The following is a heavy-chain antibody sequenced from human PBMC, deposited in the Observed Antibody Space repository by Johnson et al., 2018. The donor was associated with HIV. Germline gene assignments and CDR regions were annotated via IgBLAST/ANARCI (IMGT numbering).Heavy chain of an antibody. J-gene: IGHJ3*02. D-gene: IGHD2-21*02. CDR1: GFTFDEYG. Sequence: EVQLVESGGGLVKPGGSLRLSCAASGFTFDEYGMSWVRQVPGKGLECVANINQDEGQRGYVDSVKGRFTISRDNAKNSLYLQMNSLRAEDTAVYYCARDRNCGGDCDAFDIWGQGTMVTVSS. V-gene: IGHV3-7*01. CDR2: INQDEGQR. CDR3: ARDRNCGGDCDAFDI.